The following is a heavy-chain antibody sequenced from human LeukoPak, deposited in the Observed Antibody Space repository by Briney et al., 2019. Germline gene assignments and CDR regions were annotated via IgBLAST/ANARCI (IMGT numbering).Heavy chain of an antibody. Sequence: SETLSLTCAVYGGSFSGYYWSWIRQPPGKGLEWVGYIYYTRSTHYNPSLKSRVTISVDTSKNQFSLKLSSVTAADTAVYYCARVRYSDVLTGYYGDGYFDYWGQGTLVTVSS. V-gene: IGHV4-59*01. CDR3: ARVRYSDVLTGYYGDGYFDY. J-gene: IGHJ4*02. CDR1: GGSFSGYY. CDR2: IYYTRST. D-gene: IGHD3-9*01.